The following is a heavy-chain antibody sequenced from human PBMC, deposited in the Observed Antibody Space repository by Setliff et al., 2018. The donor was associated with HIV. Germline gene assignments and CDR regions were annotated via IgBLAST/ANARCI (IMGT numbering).Heavy chain of an antibody. D-gene: IGHD3-16*01. CDR2: VSPTGTT. CDR1: GGSISSYY. Sequence: PSETLSLTCTVSGGSISSYYWSWIRQPPGKGLEWIGDVSPTGTTNYNPSLGSRLTISVDTSRGRFSLTMRSVTAADTAVYYCARGQFVSPGPRTHYMDVWAKGTSVTVSS. V-gene: IGHV4-59*12. CDR3: ARGQFVSPGPRTHYMDV. J-gene: IGHJ6*03.